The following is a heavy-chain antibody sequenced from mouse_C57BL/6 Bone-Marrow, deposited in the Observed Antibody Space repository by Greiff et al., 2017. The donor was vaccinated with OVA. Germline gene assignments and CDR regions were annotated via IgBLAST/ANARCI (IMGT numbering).Heavy chain of an antibody. CDR2: IDPENGDT. CDR3: TRDYYGSSPYYFDY. CDR1: GFNIKDDY. Sequence: VQLQQSGAELVRPGASVKLSCTASGFNIKDDYMHWVKQRPEQGLEWIGWIDPENGDTEYASKFQGKATITADTSSNTAYLQLSSLTSEDTAVYYCTRDYYGSSPYYFDYWGQGTTLTVSS. J-gene: IGHJ2*01. V-gene: IGHV14-4*01. D-gene: IGHD1-1*01.